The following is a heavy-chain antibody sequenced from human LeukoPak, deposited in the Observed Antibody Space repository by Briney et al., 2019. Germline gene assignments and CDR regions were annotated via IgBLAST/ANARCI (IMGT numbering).Heavy chain of an antibody. J-gene: IGHJ3*02. D-gene: IGHD3-22*01. V-gene: IGHV3-23*01. CDR3: ANLPTGSGHYRDAFDI. CDR1: GFTFSSYA. CDR2: ISGSGGST. Sequence: GGSLRLSCAASGFTFSSYAMSWVRQAPGKGLEWVSAISGSGGSTYYADSVKGRFTISRDNSKNTLYLQMNSLRAEDTAVYYCANLPTGSGHYRDAFDIWGQGTMVTVSS.